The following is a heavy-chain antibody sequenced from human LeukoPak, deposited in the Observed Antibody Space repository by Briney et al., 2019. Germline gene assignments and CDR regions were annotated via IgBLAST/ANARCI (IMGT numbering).Heavy chain of an antibody. J-gene: IGHJ4*02. CDR2: ISSSSSTI. Sequence: GGSLRLSCAASGLTFSSYSMNWVRQAPGKGLEWVSYISSSSSTIYYADSVKGRFTISRDNAKNSLYLQMNSLRDEDTAVYYCARLVRGYSYLFDYWGQGTLVTVSS. V-gene: IGHV3-48*02. CDR3: ARLVRGYSYLFDY. D-gene: IGHD5-18*01. CDR1: GLTFSSYS.